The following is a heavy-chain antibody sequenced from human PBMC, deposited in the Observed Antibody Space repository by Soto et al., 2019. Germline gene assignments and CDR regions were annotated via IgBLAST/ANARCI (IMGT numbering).Heavy chain of an antibody. CDR2: ISGGSETT. Sequence: EVQLLESGGGLVQPGGSLRLSCVASGFAFSNYALGWVRQAPGKGLEWVSGISGGSETTSYADSVKGRFTISRDNSKDTLFLQMNSLRAEDTATYFCAKDLDGGFGELFCDKWGQGTLVTVSS. CDR3: AKDLDGGFGELFCDK. J-gene: IGHJ4*02. D-gene: IGHD3-10*01. CDR1: GFAFSNYA. V-gene: IGHV3-23*01.